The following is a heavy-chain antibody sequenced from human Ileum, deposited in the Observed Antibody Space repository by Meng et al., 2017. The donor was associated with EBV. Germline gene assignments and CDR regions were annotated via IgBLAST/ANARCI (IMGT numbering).Heavy chain of an antibody. V-gene: IGHV4-4*02. CDR1: GDSIISTDTW. CDR2: IFHAGNT. CDR3: ARGSHYTWDV. D-gene: IGHD3-16*01. Sequence: VQLQTSGPGLVKPSGSLSLTCGVSGDSIISTDTWWIWVRQPPGKGLEWIGEIFHAGNTNYNPSLKSQVTMSVDTSKNQFSLNLSSVTAADSAVYYCARGSHYTWDVWGQGTLVTVSS. J-gene: IGHJ4*02.